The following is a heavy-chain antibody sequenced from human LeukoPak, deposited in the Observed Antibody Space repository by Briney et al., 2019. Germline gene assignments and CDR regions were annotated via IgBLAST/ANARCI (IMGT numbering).Heavy chain of an antibody. CDR2: IRSKANSYAT. V-gene: IGHV3-73*01. Sequence: GGSLRLSCAASGFTFSGSSMHWVRQASGKGLEWVGRIRSKANSYATAYAASVKGRFTISRDDSKNTAYLQMNSLKTEDTAVYYCAQVSGTTLNAFDIWSQGTMVTVSS. CDR3: AQVSGTTLNAFDI. CDR1: GFTFSGSS. D-gene: IGHD1-1*01. J-gene: IGHJ3*02.